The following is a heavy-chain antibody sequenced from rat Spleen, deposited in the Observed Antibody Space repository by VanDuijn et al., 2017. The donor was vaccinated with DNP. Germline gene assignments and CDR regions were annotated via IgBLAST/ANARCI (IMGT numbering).Heavy chain of an antibody. D-gene: IGHD1-5*01. CDR2: ISSGGST. CDR1: GFSLTSYG. CDR3: TRDDIGTTRFDY. Sequence: QVQLKESGPGLVQPSQTLSLTCTVSGFSLTSYGVSWVRQPPGKGLEWIAAISSGGSTYYNSALKSRLSISRETSKSQVFLKMNSLQTEETAIYFCTRDDIGTTRFDYWGQGVMVTVSS. J-gene: IGHJ2*01. V-gene: IGHV2S12*01.